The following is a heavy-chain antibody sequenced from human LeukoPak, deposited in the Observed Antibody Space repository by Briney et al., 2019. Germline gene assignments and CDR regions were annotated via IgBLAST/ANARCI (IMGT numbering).Heavy chain of an antibody. V-gene: IGHV4-31*03. J-gene: IGHJ4*02. CDR1: GGSISSGGYY. D-gene: IGHD3-3*01. Sequence: SQTLSLTCTVSGGSISSGGYYWSWIRQHPGKGLEWIGYIYYSGSTYYNPSLKSRVTISVDTSKNQFSLKLSSVTAADTAVYYCARAGSDGDFWSGHLDYWGQGTLVTVSS. CDR2: IYYSGST. CDR3: ARAGSDGDFWSGHLDY.